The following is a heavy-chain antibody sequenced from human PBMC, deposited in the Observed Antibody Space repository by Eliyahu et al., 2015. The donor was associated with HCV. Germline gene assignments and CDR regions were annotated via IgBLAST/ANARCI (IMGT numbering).Heavy chain of an antibody. CDR1: GFTFSSYS. J-gene: IGHJ4*02. D-gene: IGHD3-10*01. CDR2: ISSSSSYI. Sequence: EVQLVESGGGLVKPGGSXXLSCAASGFTFSSYSMNWVRQAPGKGLEWVSXISSSSSYIYYADSVKGRFTISRDNAKNSLYLQMNSLRAEDTAVYYCAREGFGWKLDYWGQGTLVTVSS. CDR3: AREGFGWKLDY. V-gene: IGHV3-21*01.